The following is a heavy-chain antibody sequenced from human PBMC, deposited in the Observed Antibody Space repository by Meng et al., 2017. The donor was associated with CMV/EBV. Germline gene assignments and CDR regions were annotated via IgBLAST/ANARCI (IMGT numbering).Heavy chain of an antibody. J-gene: IGHJ4*02. Sequence: SVKVSCKASGGTFSSYAISWVRQAPGQGLEWMGGIIPILGIANYAQKFQGRVTMTRDTSISTAYMELSRLRSDDTAVYYCARDLKRWRITIFPYWGQGTLVTVSS. CDR3: ARDLKRWRITIFPY. D-gene: IGHD3-3*01. CDR1: GGTFSSYA. CDR2: IIPILGIA. V-gene: IGHV1-69*10.